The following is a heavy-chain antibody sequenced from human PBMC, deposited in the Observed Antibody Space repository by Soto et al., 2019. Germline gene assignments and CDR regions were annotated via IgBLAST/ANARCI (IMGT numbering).Heavy chain of an antibody. D-gene: IGHD1-7*01. CDR3: GRGRSGELVVFY. CDR1: GYTFTGYY. J-gene: IGHJ4*02. CDR2: ISPNSGGT. Sequence: QVQLVQSGAEVKKSGASVKVSCKASGYTFTGYYIHWVRQAPGQGLEWMGEISPNSGGTKYAQKFQGSVSMTRDTSISTVYMEVSNLSPDDTAVYYCGRGRSGELVVFYWGQGTLVTVSS. V-gene: IGHV1-2*02.